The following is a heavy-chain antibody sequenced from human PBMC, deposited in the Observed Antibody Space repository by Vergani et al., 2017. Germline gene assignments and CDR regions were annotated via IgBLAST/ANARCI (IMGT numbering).Heavy chain of an antibody. CDR1: GGLFRGYY. J-gene: IGHJ6*03. V-gene: IGHV4-34*02. D-gene: IGHD2-8*01. CDR2: IDHSGSA. Sequence: QVQLQQSGAGLLKPSETLSLMCGLYGGLFRGYYWSWISQSPGKGLGWIGEIDHSGSANYNPSLKTRVIISVDTSKNQFSLKLTSVTAADTAVYYCARHGPGYCHYYMHVWGKGTTVTVSS. CDR3: ARHGPGYCHYYMHV.